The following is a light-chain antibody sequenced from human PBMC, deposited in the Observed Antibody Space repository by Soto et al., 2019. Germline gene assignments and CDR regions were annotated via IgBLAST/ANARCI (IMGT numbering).Light chain of an antibody. CDR2: EVS. Sequence: QSVLTQPASVSGSPGQSITISCTGTSSDVGGYNYVSWYQQHPGKAPKLMIYEVSNRPSGVSNRFSGSKSGNTASLTISGLQAEDEADYYCSSYTSSSVVFGGGT. V-gene: IGLV2-14*01. CDR1: SSDVGGYNY. CDR3: SSYTSSSVV. J-gene: IGLJ2*01.